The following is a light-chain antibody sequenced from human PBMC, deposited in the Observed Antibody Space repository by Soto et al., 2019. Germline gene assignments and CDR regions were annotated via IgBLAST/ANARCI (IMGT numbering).Light chain of an antibody. CDR1: SSDVGGYNY. CDR3: SSYTGSSTLL. Sequence: QSALTQPASVSGSPGQSITISCTGTSSDVGGYNYVSWYQHHPGKAPELMIYGVSNRPSGVSNRFSGSKSGNTASLTISGLPAEDEADYYFSSYTGSSTLLFGGGTKLTVL. V-gene: IGLV2-14*03. CDR2: GVS. J-gene: IGLJ2*01.